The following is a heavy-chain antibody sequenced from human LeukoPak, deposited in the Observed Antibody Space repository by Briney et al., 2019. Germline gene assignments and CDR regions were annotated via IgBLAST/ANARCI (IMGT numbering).Heavy chain of an antibody. J-gene: IGHJ4*02. Sequence: SETLSLTCTVSGHSIINSYYWGWIRQPPGKGLEWIGSIYYSGSTYYNPSLKSRVTISVDTSKNQFSLKLSSVTAADTAVYYCARGGQWLVLDYWGQGTLVTVSS. D-gene: IGHD6-19*01. CDR3: ARGGQWLVLDY. V-gene: IGHV4-38-2*02. CDR2: IYYSGST. CDR1: GHSIINSYY.